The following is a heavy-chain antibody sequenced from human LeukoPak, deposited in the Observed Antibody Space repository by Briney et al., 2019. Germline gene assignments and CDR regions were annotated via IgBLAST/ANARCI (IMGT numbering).Heavy chain of an antibody. V-gene: IGHV3-74*01. Sequence: GGSLRLSCAASGFTFSSYWMHWVRHAPGKGVVWVSRINSDGSSTIYADSVKGRFTISRDNAKNTLYLQMNSLRAEDTAVYYCAKGAVGDSSGYFSYWGQGTLVTVSS. D-gene: IGHD3-22*01. CDR2: INSDGSST. CDR3: AKGAVGDSSGYFSY. J-gene: IGHJ4*02. CDR1: GFTFSSYW.